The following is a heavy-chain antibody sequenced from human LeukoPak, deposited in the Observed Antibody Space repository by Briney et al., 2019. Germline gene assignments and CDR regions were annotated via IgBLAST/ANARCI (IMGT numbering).Heavy chain of an antibody. Sequence: SVKVSCKASGGTFSSSAISWVRQAPGQGLEWMGGIIPVLGVVNYAQKFQGRVTIIADKPTSTAYMEVSSLKSEDTAVYYCARGAVWGPKRTLDYWGQGTLVTVSS. D-gene: IGHD3-16*01. V-gene: IGHV1-69*04. CDR3: ARGAVWGPKRTLDY. J-gene: IGHJ4*02. CDR1: GGTFSSSA. CDR2: IIPVLGVV.